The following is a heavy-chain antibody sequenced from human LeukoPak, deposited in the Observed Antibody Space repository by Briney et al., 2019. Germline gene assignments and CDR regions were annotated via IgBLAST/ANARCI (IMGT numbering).Heavy chain of an antibody. CDR3: AKEGVYGDYVGY. CDR1: GFTVSSNY. J-gene: IGHJ4*02. D-gene: IGHD4/OR15-4a*01. CDR2: ISGKGDST. Sequence: GGSLRLSCAASGFTVSSNYMSWVRQAPGKGLEWVSGISGKGDSTYYADSVKGRFTISRDNSKNTLFLQMNSLRAEDTAVYYCAKEGVYGDYVGYWGQGTLVTVSS. V-gene: IGHV3-23*01.